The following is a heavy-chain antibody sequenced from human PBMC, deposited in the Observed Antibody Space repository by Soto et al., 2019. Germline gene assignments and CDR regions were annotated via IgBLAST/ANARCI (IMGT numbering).Heavy chain of an antibody. CDR2: IYPSDSTV. J-gene: IGHJ5*02. CDR1: GYTFANYW. Sequence: GESLKISFQSSGYTFANYWIVWVSQMPGKGLEWIGIIYPSDSTVKYSPSVQGQVTMSVDKSISTAYLQWSSLKASDAAVYYCARGNVANYFEPWARGTLVTVSS. V-gene: IGHV5-51*01. CDR3: ARGNVANYFEP. D-gene: IGHD1-7*01.